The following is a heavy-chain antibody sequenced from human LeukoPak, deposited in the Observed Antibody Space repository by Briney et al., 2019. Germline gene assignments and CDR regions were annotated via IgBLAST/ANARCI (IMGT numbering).Heavy chain of an antibody. CDR2: ISGSGGST. D-gene: IGHD4-23*01. J-gene: IGHJ4*02. Sequence: GGSLRLSCEASGFTFSSYAMSWVRQAPGKGLEWVSAISGSGGSTYYADSVKGRFTISRDNSKNTLYLQMNSLRAEDTAVYYCAKEESGNPDSSYFDYWGQGTLVTVSS. CDR1: GFTFSSYA. CDR3: AKEESGNPDSSYFDY. V-gene: IGHV3-23*01.